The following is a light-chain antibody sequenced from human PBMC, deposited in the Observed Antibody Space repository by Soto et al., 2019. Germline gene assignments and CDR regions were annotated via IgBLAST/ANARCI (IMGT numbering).Light chain of an antibody. CDR1: QYINTR. V-gene: IGKV3-11*01. CDR2: QTS. J-gene: IGKJ5*01. Sequence: EIVLTKSPFTLSSNPSDRVTLSCRASQYINTRLAWYQHRPGQAPRLLIYQTSIRAAGIPARFSGSGSGTDFTLTISSLEPEDFAVYYCQQRSNLPITFGQGRRLEIK. CDR3: QQRSNLPIT.